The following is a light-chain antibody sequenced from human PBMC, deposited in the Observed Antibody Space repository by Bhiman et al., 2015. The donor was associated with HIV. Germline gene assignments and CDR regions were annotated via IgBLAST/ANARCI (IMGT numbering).Light chain of an antibody. Sequence: SFELTQPPSVSVSPGQTASIPCSGDKLGDKYACWYQQRPGQSPVLVIYQDNKRPSGIPGRFSGSNSGNTATLTITGTQAMDEADYYCQAWDSSTYVFGTGTKVTV. V-gene: IGLV3-1*01. CDR3: QAWDSSTYV. J-gene: IGLJ1*01. CDR1: KLGDKY. CDR2: QDN.